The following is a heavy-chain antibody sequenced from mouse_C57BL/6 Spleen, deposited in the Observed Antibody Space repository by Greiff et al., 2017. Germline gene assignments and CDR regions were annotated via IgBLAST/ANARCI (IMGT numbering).Heavy chain of an antibody. D-gene: IGHD3-2*02. CDR3: ARQLRLRHFDY. Sequence: QVQLQQPGAELVRPGSSVKLSCKASGYTFTSYWLDWVKQRPGQGLAWIGNIYPSDSETHYNQKFKDKATLTVDKSSSTAYMQISSLTSEDSAFYYCARQLRLRHFDYWGQSTTLTVSS. V-gene: IGHV1-61*01. J-gene: IGHJ2*01. CDR1: GYTFTSYW. CDR2: IYPSDSET.